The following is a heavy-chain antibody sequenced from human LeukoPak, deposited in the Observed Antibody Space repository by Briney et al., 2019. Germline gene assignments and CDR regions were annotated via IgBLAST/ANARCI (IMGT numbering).Heavy chain of an antibody. V-gene: IGHV3-21*01. CDR2: ISTTSSYI. CDR1: GFTPSVYS. Sequence: PGGSLRLSCAASGFTPSVYSMNSGRQAPGHGLKWVSCISTTSSYIYYADSVKGRFTISRDNAKNSLYLQMNSLRADDTAVYYCARGLSSGWYYGPDYWGQGTLVTVSS. D-gene: IGHD6-19*01. J-gene: IGHJ4*02. CDR3: ARGLSSGWYYGPDY.